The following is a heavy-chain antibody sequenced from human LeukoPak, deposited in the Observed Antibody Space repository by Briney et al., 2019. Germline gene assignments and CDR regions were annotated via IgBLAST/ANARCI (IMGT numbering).Heavy chain of an antibody. CDR3: ARRLSDDSSGSRPVYYFDY. Sequence: GESLKISCKGSGYSFTSYWIGWVRQMPGKGLEWMGIIYPGDSDTRYSPSFQGQVTISADKSISTAYLQWSSLKAPDTAMYYCARRLSDDSSGSRPVYYFDYWGQGTLVTVSS. V-gene: IGHV5-51*01. D-gene: IGHD3-22*01. J-gene: IGHJ4*02. CDR2: IYPGDSDT. CDR1: GYSFTSYW.